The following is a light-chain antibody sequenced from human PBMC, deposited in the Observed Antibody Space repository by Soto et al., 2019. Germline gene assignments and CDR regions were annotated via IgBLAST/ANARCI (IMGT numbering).Light chain of an antibody. CDR3: CSYAGYYTWV. V-gene: IGLV2-11*01. J-gene: IGLJ3*02. CDR2: DVS. Sequence: QSALTQPRSVSGSPGQSVTISCTGTSSDVGGYNYVSWYQRHPGKAPKLMIYDVSMRPSGVPDRFSGSKSGNTASLTISGLQAEDEADYYCCSYAGYYTWVFGGGTKVTVL. CDR1: SSDVGGYNY.